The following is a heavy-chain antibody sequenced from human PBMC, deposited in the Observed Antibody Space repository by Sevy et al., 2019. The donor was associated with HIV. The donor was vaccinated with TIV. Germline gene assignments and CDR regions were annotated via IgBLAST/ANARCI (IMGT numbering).Heavy chain of an antibody. CDR2: LNGSGGRT. D-gene: IGHD1-26*01. CDR1: GFTFSSFA. J-gene: IGHJ3*02. V-gene: IGHV3-23*01. Sequence: GGSLRLSCAAPGFTFSSFAMSWVRQSPGKGLEWVSGLNGSGGRTYYPDSVKGRFTISRDNSKNTLYLQMNSLRAEDTAVYYCAKDTDSGSYLNDAFDIWGQGTMVTVSS. CDR3: AKDTDSGSYLNDAFDI.